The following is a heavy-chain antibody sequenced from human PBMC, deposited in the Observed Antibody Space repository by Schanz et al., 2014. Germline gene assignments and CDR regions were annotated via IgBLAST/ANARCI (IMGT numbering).Heavy chain of an antibody. Sequence: QVQLVQSGAEVKKPGASVKVSCKASGYTFTSDSMHWVRQAPGQGLEWMGMINPSGGSTTYAQKVQGRVTMTTDTATGTACMELRSLRSDDTAVYYCARDRGRYCSTATCLHDNWFDPWGQGTLVIVAS. CDR1: GYTFTSDS. CDR3: ARDRGRYCSTATCLHDNWFDP. V-gene: IGHV1-46*01. J-gene: IGHJ5*02. CDR2: INPSGGST. D-gene: IGHD2-2*01.